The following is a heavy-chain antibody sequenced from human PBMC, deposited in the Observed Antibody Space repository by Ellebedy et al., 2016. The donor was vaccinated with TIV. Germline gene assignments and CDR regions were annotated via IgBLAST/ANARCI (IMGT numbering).Heavy chain of an antibody. CDR1: GFTFRNYA. CDR2: ISGRGDNT. Sequence: GESLKISXAASGFTFRNYAMNWVRQAPGKGLEWVSGISGRGDNTYYAESVKGRLTISRDNSRNTVDLQMNSLRAEDTAVYHCAKGTDVLRFLEWFSDWGQGTRVSVSS. J-gene: IGHJ4*02. D-gene: IGHD3-3*01. V-gene: IGHV3-23*01. CDR3: AKGTDVLRFLEWFSD.